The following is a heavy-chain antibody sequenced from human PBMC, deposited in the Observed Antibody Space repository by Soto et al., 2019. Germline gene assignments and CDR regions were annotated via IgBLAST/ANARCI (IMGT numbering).Heavy chain of an antibody. CDR1: GFTFSNAW. CDR2: SKSKTDGGTI. J-gene: IGHJ4*02. V-gene: IGHV3-15*01. Sequence: GGSLRLSCAASGFTFSNAWMSWVRQAPGKGLEWVGRSKSKTDGGTIDYAALVKGRFTISRDESKNTLYLQMNSLKTEDTAVYYSTTQGGGGRYYYDSSGYGFDYWGQGTLVTVSS. D-gene: IGHD3-22*01. CDR3: TTQGGGGRYYYDSSGYGFDY.